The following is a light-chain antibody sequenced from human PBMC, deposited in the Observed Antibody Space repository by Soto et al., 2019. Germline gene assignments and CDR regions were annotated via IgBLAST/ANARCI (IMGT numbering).Light chain of an antibody. V-gene: IGKV4-1*01. Sequence: DIVMTQSPDSLAESLGERAAINCKSSLSILSSSYNKNYLAGFQQNPGQPPKLLIYLASTRGSAVPDRFSGSGSGTDFTLTISSLQAEEVAVSYCQQYSSVPLPFGPGPKVEIK. J-gene: IGKJ3*01. CDR1: LSILSSSYNKNY. CDR3: QQYSSVPLP. CDR2: LAS.